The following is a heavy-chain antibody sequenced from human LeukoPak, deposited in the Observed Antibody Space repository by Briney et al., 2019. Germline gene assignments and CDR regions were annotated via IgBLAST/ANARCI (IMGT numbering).Heavy chain of an antibody. V-gene: IGHV4-61*02. CDR1: GDSIGRGSYY. J-gene: IGHJ4*02. Sequence: SSETLSLTCAVSGDSIGRGSYYWGWIRQPAGKAPEWIGRIFNTGSTSYNPSLKSRVTISVDTSKNQFSLNLRSVTAADTAVYYCARDICGYNYGCFDSWGQGTLVTVSS. CDR3: ARDICGYNYGCFDS. CDR2: IFNTGST. D-gene: IGHD5-18*01.